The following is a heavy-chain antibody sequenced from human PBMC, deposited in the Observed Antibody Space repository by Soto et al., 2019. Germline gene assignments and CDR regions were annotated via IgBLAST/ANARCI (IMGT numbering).Heavy chain of an antibody. CDR3: ARHGGYYTYYYYGMDV. J-gene: IGHJ6*02. V-gene: IGHV5-10-1*01. CDR2: IDPSDSYT. Sequence: PGESLKISCNGSGYSFTSYWISWVRQMPGKGLEWMGRIDPSDSYTNYSPSFQGHVTISADKSISTAYLQWSSLKASDTAMYYCARHGGYYTYYYYGMDVWGQGTTVTVSS. CDR1: GYSFTSYW. D-gene: IGHD3-22*01.